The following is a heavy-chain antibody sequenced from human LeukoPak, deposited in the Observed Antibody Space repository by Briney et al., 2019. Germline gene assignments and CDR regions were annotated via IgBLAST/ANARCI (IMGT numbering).Heavy chain of an antibody. CDR1: GGSISSYY. V-gene: IGHV4-38-2*02. J-gene: IGHJ4*02. Sequence: SETLSLTCTVSGGSISSYYWSWIRQPPGKGLEWIGSIYHSGSTYYNPSLKSRVTISVDTSKNQFSLKLSSVTAADTAVYNCAREDLLFDYWGQGTLVTVSS. CDR3: AREDLLFDY. D-gene: IGHD3-10*01. CDR2: IYHSGST.